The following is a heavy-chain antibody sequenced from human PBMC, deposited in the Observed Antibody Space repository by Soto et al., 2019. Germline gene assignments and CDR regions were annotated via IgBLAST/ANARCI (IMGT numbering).Heavy chain of an antibody. D-gene: IGHD5-18*01. J-gene: IGHJ6*02. Sequence: EVQLVETGGGLIQPGGSLRLSCAASGFTVSSNYMSWVRQAPGKGLEWVSVIYSGGSTYYADSVKGRFTISRDNSKNTXXXXXXXXXXXXXXXXXXXXXXXXXXXXXSYGNMDVWGQGTTVTVSS. V-gene: IGHV3-53*02. CDR1: GFTVSSNY. CDR3: XXXXXXXXXXXSYGNMDV. CDR2: IYSGGST.